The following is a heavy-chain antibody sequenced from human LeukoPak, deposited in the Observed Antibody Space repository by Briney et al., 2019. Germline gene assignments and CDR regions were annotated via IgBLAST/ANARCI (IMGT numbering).Heavy chain of an antibody. D-gene: IGHD3-9*01. Sequence: PGGSLRLSCAASGFTFSSYWMSWVRQAPGKGLEWVANINEGGSEKYYVDSVKGRFTISRDNAKNSLYLQMNSLRAEDTAVYYCARDGNILTGYYADYWGQGTLVTVSS. CDR2: INEGGSEK. V-gene: IGHV3-7*01. J-gene: IGHJ4*02. CDR1: GFTFSSYW. CDR3: ARDGNILTGYYADY.